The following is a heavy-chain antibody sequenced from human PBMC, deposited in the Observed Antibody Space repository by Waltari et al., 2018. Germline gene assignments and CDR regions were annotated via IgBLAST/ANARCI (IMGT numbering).Heavy chain of an antibody. D-gene: IGHD6-25*01. Sequence: QMQLQESGPGLVKPWETLSLTCTVSGGSIRTSSYYWAWIRQPPGKGLEWIGTIYYNEATQYSSSLKSRVSISVDTFRNQFSLRLTSLTAADTAVYYCAREDRFLSDSSGNWGQGAQVTVSS. V-gene: IGHV4-39*02. J-gene: IGHJ4*02. CDR1: GGSIRTSSYY. CDR3: AREDRFLSDSSGN. CDR2: IYYNEAT.